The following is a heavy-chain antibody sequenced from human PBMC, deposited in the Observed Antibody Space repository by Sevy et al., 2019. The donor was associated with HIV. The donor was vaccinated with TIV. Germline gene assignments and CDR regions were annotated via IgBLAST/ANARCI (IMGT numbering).Heavy chain of an antibody. V-gene: IGHV3-15*01. J-gene: IGHJ4*02. CDR3: ATGIVGAVAGSAVVFDY. Sequence: GGSLRLSCAASGFTFSNAWMIWVRQAPGKGLEWVGRIKSKTDGETTDYAAPVKGRFTISRADSKNTLYLQMNSLKSEDTAVYYCATGIVGAVAGSAVVFDYWGQGTLVTVSS. CDR2: IKSKTDGETT. CDR1: GFTFSNAW. D-gene: IGHD6-19*01.